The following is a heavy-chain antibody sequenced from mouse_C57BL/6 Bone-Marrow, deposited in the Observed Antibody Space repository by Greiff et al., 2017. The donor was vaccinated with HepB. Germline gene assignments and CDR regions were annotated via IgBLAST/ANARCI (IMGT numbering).Heavy chain of an antibody. Sequence: VKLVESGPELVKPGASVKISCQASGYAFSSSWMNWVKQRPGKGLEWIGRIYPGDGDTNYNGKFKGKATLTADKSSSTAYMQLSSLTSEDSAVYFCARDGIYYYGLYAMDYWGQGTSVTVSS. CDR1: GYAFSSSW. CDR3: ARDGIYYYGLYAMDY. J-gene: IGHJ4*01. V-gene: IGHV1-82*01. CDR2: IYPGDGDT. D-gene: IGHD1-1*01.